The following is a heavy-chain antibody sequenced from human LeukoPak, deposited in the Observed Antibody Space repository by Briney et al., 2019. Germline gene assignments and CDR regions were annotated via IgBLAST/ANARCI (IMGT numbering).Heavy chain of an antibody. V-gene: IGHV1-24*01. CDR2: FDPEDGET. J-gene: IGHJ4*02. CDR1: GGTFSSYA. D-gene: IGHD1-26*01. CDR3: ATGSTWELLDY. Sequence: ASVKVSCKASGGTFSSYAISWVRQAPGQGLEWMGGFDPEDGETIYAQKFQGRVTMTEDTSTDTAYMELSSLRSEDTAVYYCATGSTWELLDYWGQGTLVTVSS.